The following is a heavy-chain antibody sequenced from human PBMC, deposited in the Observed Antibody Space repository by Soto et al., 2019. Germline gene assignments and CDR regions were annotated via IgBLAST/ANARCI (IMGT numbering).Heavy chain of an antibody. CDR3: ARRLKQSYYDRSGFDY. J-gene: IGHJ4*02. CDR2: IYPGDSDT. D-gene: IGHD3-22*01. Sequence: KGLKWMGIIYPGDSDTRYSPSFEGQVTISADESLSTAYLQWSSLKASDSAMYYCARRLKQSYYDRSGFDYWGQGTLVSVSS. V-gene: IGHV5-51*01.